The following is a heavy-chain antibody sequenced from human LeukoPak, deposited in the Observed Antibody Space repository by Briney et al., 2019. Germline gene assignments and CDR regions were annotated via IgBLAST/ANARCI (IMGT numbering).Heavy chain of an antibody. V-gene: IGHV4-39*07. J-gene: IGHJ4*02. CDR2: IYYTGNT. D-gene: IGHD5-24*01. Sequence: SETLSLTCSVSGGSISTTNYYWGWIRQPPGKGLEWIGSIYYTGNTYYNSSLESRVAISVDTSRTQFSLKLNSVTAADTAVYYCARGDGNPWYPRGLHFDYWGQGTLVSVSS. CDR1: GGSISTTNYY. CDR3: ARGDGNPWYPRGLHFDY.